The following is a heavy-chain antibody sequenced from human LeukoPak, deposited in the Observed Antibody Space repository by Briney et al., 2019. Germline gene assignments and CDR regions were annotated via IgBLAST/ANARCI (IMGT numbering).Heavy chain of an antibody. J-gene: IGHJ4*02. D-gene: IGHD6-19*01. Sequence: PGGSLRLSCAASGFTFANYVTHWVRQAPGKGLEWVAVTSPDEGLKFYGDSVKGRFTISRDNYKNTLYLQMNSLRSEDTAVYYCRAVAGVFDYWGQGALVTVSS. CDR2: TSPDEGLK. CDR1: GFTFANYV. V-gene: IGHV3-30*04. CDR3: RAVAGVFDY.